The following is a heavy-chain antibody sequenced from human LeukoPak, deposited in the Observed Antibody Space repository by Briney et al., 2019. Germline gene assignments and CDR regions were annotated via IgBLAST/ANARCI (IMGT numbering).Heavy chain of an antibody. D-gene: IGHD6-13*01. J-gene: IGHJ4*02. V-gene: IGHV4-34*01. CDR1: GGSFSGYY. Sequence: PSETLPLTCAVYGGSFSGYYWSWIRQPPGKGLEWIGEINHSGSTNYNPSLKSRVTISVDTSKNQFSLKLSSVTAADTAVYYCARKGYSRTYYFDYWGQGTLVTVSS. CDR2: INHSGST. CDR3: ARKGYSRTYYFDY.